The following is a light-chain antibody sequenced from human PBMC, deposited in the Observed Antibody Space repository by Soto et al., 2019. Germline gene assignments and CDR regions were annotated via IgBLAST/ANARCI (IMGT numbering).Light chain of an antibody. CDR3: QVWDTSSEHVV. J-gene: IGLJ2*01. Sequence: SYELTQPPSVSAAPGPTASITCGGNNIGNKNVYWYQQKPGQAPLLVIYDDSDRPSGIPERFSGSNSANTASLTIRGVGVGDEADYFCQVWDTSSEHVVFGGGTKLTVL. CDR1: NIGNKN. CDR2: DDS. V-gene: IGLV3-21*02.